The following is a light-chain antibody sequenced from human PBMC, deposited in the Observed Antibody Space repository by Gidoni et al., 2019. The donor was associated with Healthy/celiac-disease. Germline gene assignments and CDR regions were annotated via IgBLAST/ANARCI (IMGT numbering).Light chain of an antibody. J-gene: IGLJ2*01. CDR2: GKN. Sequence: SSELTQDPAVSEALGQTVRITCQGDSLRSYYASWYQQKPGQAPVLVIYGKNNRASGIPDRFSGSSSGNTASLTITGAQAEDEADYYCNSRDSSGNHVVFGGGTKLTVL. V-gene: IGLV3-19*01. CDR3: NSRDSSGNHVV. CDR1: SLRSYY.